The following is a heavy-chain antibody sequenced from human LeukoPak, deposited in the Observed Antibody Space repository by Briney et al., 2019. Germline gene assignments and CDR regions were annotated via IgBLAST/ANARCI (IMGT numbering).Heavy chain of an antibody. J-gene: IGHJ3*02. CDR3: ASLSPLGSVVVPAVMDAFDI. V-gene: IGHV1-69*05. CDR2: IIPIFGTA. Sequence: SVKVSCKASGGTFSSYAISWVRQAPGQGLEWMGGIIPIFGTANYAQKFQGRVTITTDESTSTAYMELSSLRSEDTAVYYCASLSPLGSVVVPAVMDAFDIWGQGTMVTVSS. D-gene: IGHD2-2*01. CDR1: GGTFSSYA.